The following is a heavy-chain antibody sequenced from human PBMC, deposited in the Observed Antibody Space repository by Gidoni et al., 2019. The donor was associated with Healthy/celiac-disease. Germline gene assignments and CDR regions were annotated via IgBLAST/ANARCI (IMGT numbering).Heavy chain of an antibody. J-gene: IGHJ4*02. CDR3: ARAWGYYDSSGYFNFDY. Sequence: EVQLVESGGGLVQPGGSLRLSCAASGFPFSSYWMSWVRQAPGKGLEWVANIKQDGSEKYYVDSVKGRFTISRDNAKNSLYLQMNSLRAEDTAVYYCARAWGYYDSSGYFNFDYWGQGTLVTVSS. CDR2: IKQDGSEK. V-gene: IGHV3-7*03. CDR1: GFPFSSYW. D-gene: IGHD3-22*01.